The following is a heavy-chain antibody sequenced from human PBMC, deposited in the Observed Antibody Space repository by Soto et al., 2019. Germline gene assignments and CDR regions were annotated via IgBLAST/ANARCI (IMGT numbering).Heavy chain of an antibody. CDR2: MNPNSGNT. V-gene: IGHV1-8*01. CDR1: GYTFTSYD. Sequence: ASVTVSCKASGYTFTSYDINWVRQATGQGLEWMGWMNPNSGNTGYAQKFQGRVTMTRNTSISTAYMELNSLRSEDTAVYYCAKGRHPQTSVVTRAQDYWGQGTLVTVSS. D-gene: IGHD2-21*02. J-gene: IGHJ4*02. CDR3: AKGRHPQTSVVTRAQDY.